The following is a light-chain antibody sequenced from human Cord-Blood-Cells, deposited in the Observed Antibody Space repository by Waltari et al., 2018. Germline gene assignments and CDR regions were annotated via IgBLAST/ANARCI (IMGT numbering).Light chain of an antibody. CDR2: EVS. J-gene: IGLJ3*02. CDR1: RSDVGSYNL. V-gene: IGLV2-23*02. CDR3: CSYACSSTLV. Sequence: QSALTQPASVSGSPGQSITISCTGTRSDVGSYNLVSWYQQPPGKAPKLMIYEVSKLPSGVSNRFSGSKYGNTASLTISGLQAEDEADYYCCSYACSSTLVFGGGTKLTVL.